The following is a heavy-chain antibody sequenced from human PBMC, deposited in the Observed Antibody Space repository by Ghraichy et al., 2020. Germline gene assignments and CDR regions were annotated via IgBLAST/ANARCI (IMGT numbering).Heavy chain of an antibody. CDR2: FDPEDGET. CDR3: ATSVLGVVGATSGRPSDENGMDV. Sequence: ASVKVSCKVSGYTLTELSMHWVRQAPGKGLEWMGGFDPEDGETIYAQKFQGRVTMTEDTSTDTAYMELSSLRSEDTAVYYCATSVLGVVGATSGRPSDENGMDVWGQGTTVTVSS. D-gene: IGHD1-26*01. V-gene: IGHV1-24*01. CDR1: GYTLTELS. J-gene: IGHJ6*02.